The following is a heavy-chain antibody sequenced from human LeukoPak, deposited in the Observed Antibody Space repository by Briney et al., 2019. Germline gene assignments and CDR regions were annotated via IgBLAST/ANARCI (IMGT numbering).Heavy chain of an antibody. J-gene: IGHJ1*01. CDR2: IKQDGSEK. V-gene: IGHV3-7*01. Sequence: GGSLRLSCAASGFTFSSCWMSWVRQAPGKGLEWVANIKQDGSEKYYVDSVKGRFTISRDNAKNSLYLQMNSLRAEDTAVYYCARDRYFQHWGQGTLVTVSS. CDR1: GFTFSSCW. CDR3: ARDRYFQH.